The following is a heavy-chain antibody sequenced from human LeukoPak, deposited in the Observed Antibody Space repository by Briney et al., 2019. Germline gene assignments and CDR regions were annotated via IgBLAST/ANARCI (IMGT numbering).Heavy chain of an antibody. Sequence: SETLSLTCAVSGGSISSGGYSWSWLRQPPGKGLEWIGYSYHSGSTYHNPSPKSRVTISVDRSKNQFSLKLSSVTAADTAVYYCARGEGYWGQGTLVTVSS. CDR1: GGSISSGGYS. J-gene: IGHJ4*02. CDR2: SYHSGST. V-gene: IGHV4-30-2*01. CDR3: ARGEGY.